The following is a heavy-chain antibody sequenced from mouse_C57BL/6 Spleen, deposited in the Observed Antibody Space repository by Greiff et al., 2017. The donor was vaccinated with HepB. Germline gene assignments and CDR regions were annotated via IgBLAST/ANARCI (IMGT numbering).Heavy chain of an antibody. CDR1: GYTFTNYW. J-gene: IGHJ2*01. D-gene: IGHD3-3*01. V-gene: IGHV1-63*01. CDR2: IYPGGGYT. CDR3: ARLRGTGYFDY. Sequence: QVQLKESGAELVRPGTSVKMSCKASGYTFTNYWIGWAKQRPGHGLEWIGDIYPGGGYTNSNEKFTGKATLTADKSSSTAYMQFSSLTSEDSAIYYCARLRGTGYFDYWGQGTTLTFSS.